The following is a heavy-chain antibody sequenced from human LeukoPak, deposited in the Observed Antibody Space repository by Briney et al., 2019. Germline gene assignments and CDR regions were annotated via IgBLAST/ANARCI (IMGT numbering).Heavy chain of an antibody. V-gene: IGHV1-18*01. Sequence: GASVNVSFKASGYTFTNYDINWVRQAPGQGLEWMAWISSYSGNTDYAQKFQGRVTMTTDTSTSTVYMELRSLTSDDTAVYYCARDGGGGNSFWGQGTWSPSPQ. CDR1: GYTFTNYD. J-gene: IGHJ4*02. CDR2: ISSYSGNT. CDR3: ARDGGGGNSF. D-gene: IGHD4-23*01.